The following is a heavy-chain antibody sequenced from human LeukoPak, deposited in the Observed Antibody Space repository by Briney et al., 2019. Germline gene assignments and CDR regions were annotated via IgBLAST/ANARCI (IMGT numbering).Heavy chain of an antibody. CDR3: ARWQISSGAVAADY. J-gene: IGHJ4*02. CDR2: ISYDGGNK. CDR1: GFTFSSYA. D-gene: IGHD6-19*01. V-gene: IGHV3-30-3*01. Sequence: GGSLRLSCAASGFTFSSYAMHWVRQAPGKGLEWVAVISYDGGNKYYADSVKGRFTISRDNSKNTLYLQMNSLRAEDTAVYYCARWQISSGAVAADYWGQGTLVTVSS.